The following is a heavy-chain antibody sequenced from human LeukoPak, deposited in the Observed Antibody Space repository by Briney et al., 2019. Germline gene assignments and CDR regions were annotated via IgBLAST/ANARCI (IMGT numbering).Heavy chain of an antibody. CDR2: ISSSGSTI. V-gene: IGHV3-48*04. CDR1: GFTFSSYS. D-gene: IGHD1-26*01. J-gene: IGHJ6*03. CDR3: ARVSVGATYYYYYMDV. Sequence: GGSLRLSCAASGFTFSSYSMNWVRQAPGKGLEWVSYISSSGSTIYYADSVKGRFTISRGNAKNSLYLQMNGLRAEDTAVYYCARVSVGATYYYYYMDVWGKGTTVTISS.